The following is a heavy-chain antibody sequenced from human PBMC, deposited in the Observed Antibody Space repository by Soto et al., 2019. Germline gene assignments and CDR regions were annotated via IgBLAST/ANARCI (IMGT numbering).Heavy chain of an antibody. V-gene: IGHV4-59*01. CDR2: TSSSGSA. D-gene: IGHD4-17*01. J-gene: IGHJ6*02. CDR3: ARLERTVTSYYYYYGVDV. CDR1: GGSISPYS. Sequence: LETLSLPCTVSGGSISPYSGSWIRQPPGKGLEWIGHTSSSGSATYNPSLNGRLTISLDTSKNKFSLKLSSVTAAYTAVYYCARLERTVTSYYYYYGVDVWGQGTTVTVSS.